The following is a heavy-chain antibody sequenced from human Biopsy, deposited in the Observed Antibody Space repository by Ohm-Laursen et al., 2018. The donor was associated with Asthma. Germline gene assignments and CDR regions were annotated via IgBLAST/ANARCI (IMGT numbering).Heavy chain of an antibody. CDR1: GFAFRTSA. V-gene: IGHV3-30*18. CDR3: AKDKVGAANSYQYGMDV. D-gene: IGHD1-26*01. Sequence: SLRLSCAASGFAFRTSAMHWVRQAPGKGLAWVAIISHDGRKTDFGDSVRGRFAISRDNSKSTLYLEMNSLRPEDTAIYFCAKDKVGAANSYQYGMDVWGQGTTVTVSS. J-gene: IGHJ6*02. CDR2: ISHDGRKT.